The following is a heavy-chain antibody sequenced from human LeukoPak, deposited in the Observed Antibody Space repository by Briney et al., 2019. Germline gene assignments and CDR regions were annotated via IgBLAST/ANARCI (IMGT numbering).Heavy chain of an antibody. CDR3: ARYCNGVNCFSFDY. Sequence: KPSETLSLTCAVYGGSFSGYYWSWIRQPPGKGLEWIGEINHSGSTNYNPSLKSRVTISVDTSKNQFSLKLSSVTAADTAVYYCARYCNGVNCFSFDYWGQGALVTVSS. CDR1: GGSFSGYY. V-gene: IGHV4-34*01. J-gene: IGHJ4*02. D-gene: IGHD2-15*01. CDR2: INHSGST.